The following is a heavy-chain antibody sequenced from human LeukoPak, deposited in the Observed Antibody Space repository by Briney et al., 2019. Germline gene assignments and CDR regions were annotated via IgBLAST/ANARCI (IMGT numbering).Heavy chain of an antibody. D-gene: IGHD2-21*01. V-gene: IGHV4-39*01. Sequence: SETLSLTCIVSGGSISSNRYYWGWIRQPPGKGLEYIGNIYYSGSTYYNPSLKSRVTISVDTSKNQFSLKLGSVTAADTAVYYCASTLIDWYFDLWGRGTLVTVS. CDR3: ASTLIDWYFDL. CDR1: GGSISSNRYY. CDR2: IYYSGST. J-gene: IGHJ2*01.